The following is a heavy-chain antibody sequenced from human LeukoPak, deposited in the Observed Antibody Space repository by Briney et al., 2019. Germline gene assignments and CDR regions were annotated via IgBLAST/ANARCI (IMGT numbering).Heavy chain of an antibody. J-gene: IGHJ4*02. CDR1: GFTFDDYA. V-gene: IGHV3-48*01. CDR3: ARGQFRLSDYDSSAFDY. CDR2: ISSSSSTI. D-gene: IGHD3-22*01. Sequence: PGGSLRLSCEASGFTFDDYAMHWVRQAPGKGLEWVSYISSSSSTIYYADSVKGRFTISRDNAKNSLYLQMNSLRAEDTAVYYCARGQFRLSDYDSSAFDYWGQGTLLTVSS.